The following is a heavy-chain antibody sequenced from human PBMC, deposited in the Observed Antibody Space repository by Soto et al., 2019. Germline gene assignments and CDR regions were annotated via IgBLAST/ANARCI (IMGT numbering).Heavy chain of an antibody. Sequence: QVQLVESGGGVVQPGRSLRLSCAASGFTFIGYAMHWVRQAPGKGLEWVAVISFDGSHKYYADSVKGRFTISRDNSKNTLYLQMYSLRAEDTAVYYCSKDIKYSSGWRNPHYYWGQGTLVTVSS. CDR1: GFTFIGYA. J-gene: IGHJ4*02. D-gene: IGHD6-19*01. CDR3: SKDIKYSSGWRNPHYY. V-gene: IGHV3-30*18. CDR2: ISFDGSHK.